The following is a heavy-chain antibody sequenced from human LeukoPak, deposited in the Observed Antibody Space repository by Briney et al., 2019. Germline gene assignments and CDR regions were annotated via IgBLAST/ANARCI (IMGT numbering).Heavy chain of an antibody. J-gene: IGHJ1*01. CDR1: GGSISSGHYS. V-gene: IGHV4-31*03. CDR3: ARVERYHEYFQD. Sequence: SETLSLTCTVSGGSISSGHYSCSWIRQHPGKDLEWIGSIYYSGSTYSNPSLKSRLTISEDKSKNQFSLKLSSVAAADTAVYFCARVERYHEYFQDWGQGTLVIVSS. CDR2: IYYSGST. D-gene: IGHD3-3*01.